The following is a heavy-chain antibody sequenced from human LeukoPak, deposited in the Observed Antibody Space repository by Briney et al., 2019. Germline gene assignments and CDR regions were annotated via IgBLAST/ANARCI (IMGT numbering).Heavy chain of an antibody. V-gene: IGHV3-21*01. D-gene: IGHD3-22*01. CDR3: AREDYYDLAFDI. J-gene: IGHJ3*02. CDR2: ITSSSDRI. CDR1: GFTFSSHS. Sequence: GGSLRLSCAASGFTFSSHSMNWVRQAPGKGLEWVSFITSSSDRINYADSVKGRFTISRDNAKNSLYLQMNSLRAEDTAVYYCAREDYYDLAFDIWGQGTVVTVSS.